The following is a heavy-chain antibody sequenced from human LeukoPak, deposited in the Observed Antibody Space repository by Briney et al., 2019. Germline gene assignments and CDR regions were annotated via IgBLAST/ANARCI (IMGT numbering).Heavy chain of an antibody. CDR3: VRQYSGYESLYFDS. CDR2: INTYTGTP. D-gene: IGHD5-12*01. Sequence: ASVKVSCKASVYTFSSHVITWVRQAPGQGLEWMGWINTYTGTPTYAQGFTGRFVFSLDSSVSTAYLQINSLKAEDIAVYYCVRQYSGYESLYFDSWGQGTLVTVSS. V-gene: IGHV7-4-1*02. CDR1: VYTFSSHV. J-gene: IGHJ4*02.